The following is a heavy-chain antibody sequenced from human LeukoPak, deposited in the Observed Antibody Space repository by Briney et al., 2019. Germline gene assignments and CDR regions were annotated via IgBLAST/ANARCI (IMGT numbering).Heavy chain of an antibody. CDR3: ARDLVSGWYGFYYCYYYMDV. J-gene: IGHJ6*03. D-gene: IGHD6-19*01. CDR2: INPNSGGT. V-gene: IGHV1-2*02. CDR1: GYTFTGYY. Sequence: GASVKVSCKASGYTFTGYYMHWVRQAPGQGLEWMGWINPNSGGTNYAQKFQGRVTMTRDTSISTAYMELSRLRSDDTAVYYCARDLVSGWYGFYYCYYYMDVSGKGTTVTVSS.